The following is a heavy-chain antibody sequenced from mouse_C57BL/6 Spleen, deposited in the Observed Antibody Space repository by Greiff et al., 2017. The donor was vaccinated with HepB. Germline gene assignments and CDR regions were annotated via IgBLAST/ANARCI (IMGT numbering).Heavy chain of an antibody. CDR3: ARKGDYDEGYYYAMDY. D-gene: IGHD2-4*01. CDR1: GYTFTDYY. J-gene: IGHJ4*01. V-gene: IGHV1-19*01. Sequence: VQLQQSGPVLVKPGASVKMSCKASGYTFTDYYMNWVKQSHGKSLEWIGVINPYNGGTSYNQKFKGKATLTVDKSSSTAYMELNSLTSEDSAVYYCARKGDYDEGYYYAMDYWGQGTSVTVSS. CDR2: INPYNGGT.